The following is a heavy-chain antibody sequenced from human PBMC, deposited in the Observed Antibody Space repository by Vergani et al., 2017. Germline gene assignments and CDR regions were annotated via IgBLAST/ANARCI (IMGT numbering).Heavy chain of an antibody. D-gene: IGHD3-10*01. J-gene: IGHJ2*01. CDR3: VLGSGSYYRGFDL. V-gene: IGHV1-69*04. CDR2: IIPILGIA. Sequence: QVQLVQSGAEVKKPGASVKVSCKASGGTFSSYAISWVRQAPGQGLEWMGRIIPILGIANYAQKFQGRVTITADKSTSTAYMELSRLRSEDTVVYYCVLGSGSYYRGFDLGGRGTLVTVSS. CDR1: GGTFSSYA.